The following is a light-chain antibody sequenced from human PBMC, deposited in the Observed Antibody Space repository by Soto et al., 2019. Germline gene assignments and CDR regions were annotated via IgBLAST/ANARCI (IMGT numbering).Light chain of an antibody. Sequence: EIVLTQSPGTLSLSPGERATLSCRASQSVSSSYLAWYQQKPGQAPRLLIYGASSRAPGIPDRFSGSGSGTDFTLTISRLEPEDFAVYYCQQYDRSPIFTFGPGTKVDIK. V-gene: IGKV3-20*01. CDR2: GAS. CDR1: QSVSSSY. J-gene: IGKJ3*01. CDR3: QQYDRSPIFT.